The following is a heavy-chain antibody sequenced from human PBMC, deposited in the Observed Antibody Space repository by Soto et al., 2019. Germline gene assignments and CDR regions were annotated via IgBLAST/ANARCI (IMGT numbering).Heavy chain of an antibody. CDR3: ARRGVYYDILTGYTNYYGMDV. CDR2: IYYSGST. J-gene: IGHJ6*02. D-gene: IGHD3-9*01. V-gene: IGHV4-59*01. CDR1: GGSISSYY. Sequence: SETLSLTCTVSGGSISSYYWSWIRQPPGKGLEWIGYIYYSGSTNYNPSLKSRVTISVDTSKNQFSLKLSSVTAADTAVYYCARRGVYYDILTGYTNYYGMDVWGQGTTVTVS.